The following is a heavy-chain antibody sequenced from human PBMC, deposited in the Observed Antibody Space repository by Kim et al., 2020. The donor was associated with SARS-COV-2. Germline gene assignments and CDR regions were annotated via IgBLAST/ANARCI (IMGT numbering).Heavy chain of an antibody. J-gene: IGHJ3*02. CDR1: GYTFTSYY. D-gene: IGHD1-7*01. V-gene: IGHV1-46*01. CDR3: ASFLAKTGTTTTQPNAFDI. CDR2: INPSGGST. Sequence: ASVKVSCKASGYTFTSYYMHWVRQAPGQGLEWMGIINPSGGSTSYAQKFQGRVTMTRDTSTSTVYMELSSLRSEDTAVYYCASFLAKTGTTTTQPNAFDIWGQGTMVTVSS.